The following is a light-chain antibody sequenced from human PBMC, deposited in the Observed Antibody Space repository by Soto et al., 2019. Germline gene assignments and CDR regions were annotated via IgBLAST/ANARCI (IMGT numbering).Light chain of an antibody. CDR1: QSVSSN. J-gene: IGKJ3*01. CDR3: QQYNNWLFT. Sequence: EIVMTQSPATLSVSPGERATLSCRASQSVSSNLAWYQQKPGQAPRLLIYGASTRATGIPARFSGSGSGTGFTLTISSLQSEDSAVYYCQQYNNWLFTFGPGTKVDI. CDR2: GAS. V-gene: IGKV3-15*01.